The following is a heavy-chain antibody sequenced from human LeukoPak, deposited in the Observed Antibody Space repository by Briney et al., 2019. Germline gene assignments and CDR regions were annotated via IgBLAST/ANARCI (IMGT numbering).Heavy chain of an antibody. CDR1: GGSFSGYY. Sequence: SETLSLTCAVYGGSFSGYYWSWIRQPPGKGLEWIGEINHSGSTNYNPSLKSRVTISVDTSKNQFSLKLSSVTAADTAVYSCARRVIASPFDAFDIWGQGTMVTVSS. CDR3: ARRVIASPFDAFDI. D-gene: IGHD2-21*01. V-gene: IGHV4-34*01. CDR2: INHSGST. J-gene: IGHJ3*02.